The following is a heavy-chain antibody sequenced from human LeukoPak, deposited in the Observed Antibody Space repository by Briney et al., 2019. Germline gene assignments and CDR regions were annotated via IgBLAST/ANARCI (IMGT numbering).Heavy chain of an antibody. CDR3: ARNNTRTVSRGSSRRRANAFDI. D-gene: IGHD6-13*01. Sequence: SETLSLTCAVSGSSISSTYYWGRIRQPPGKGLEWIGSFYNSGSTYYNPSLRSRVTISVDTSKNQFSLRLRSVTAADTAVYYCARNNTRTVSRGSSRRRANAFDIWGQGTMVTVSS. J-gene: IGHJ3*02. CDR2: FYNSGST. CDR1: GSSISSTYY. V-gene: IGHV4-38-2*01.